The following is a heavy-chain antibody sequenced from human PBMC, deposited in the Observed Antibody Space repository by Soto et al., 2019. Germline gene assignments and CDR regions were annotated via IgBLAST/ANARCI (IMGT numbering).Heavy chain of an antibody. Sequence: PGGSLRLSCAASGFTFSSYSMNWVRQAPGKGLEWVSSISSSSSYIYYADTVKGRFTISRDNAKNSLYLQMNSLKDEDTDVYYSALPTDSNTIFGVVIYYGMDVWGKGTTVTVST. CDR3: ALPTDSNTIFGVVIYYGMDV. CDR2: ISSSSSYI. D-gene: IGHD3-3*01. CDR1: GFTFSSYS. J-gene: IGHJ6*04. V-gene: IGHV3-21*01.